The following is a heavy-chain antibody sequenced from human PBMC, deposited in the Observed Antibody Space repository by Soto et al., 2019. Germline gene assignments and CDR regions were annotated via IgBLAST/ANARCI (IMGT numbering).Heavy chain of an antibody. V-gene: IGHV3-7*02. Sequence: EAQLVESGGGLVQPGGSLRLSCAASGFTFSSYWMTWVRQAPGKGLEWVANIKQDGSEKYYVDSVKGRFTISRDNAKNSLYLQMNSLRAEDTAVYSCGGGTYTIEYWGQGTLVTVSS. D-gene: IGHD1-26*01. CDR3: GGGTYTIEY. J-gene: IGHJ4*02. CDR2: IKQDGSEK. CDR1: GFTFSSYW.